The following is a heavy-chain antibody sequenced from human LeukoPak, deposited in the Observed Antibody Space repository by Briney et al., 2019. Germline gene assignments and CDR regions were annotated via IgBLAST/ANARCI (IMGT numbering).Heavy chain of an antibody. CDR2: IYSGGST. Sequence: GGSLRLSCAASGFTVSSNYMSWVRQAPGKGLEWVSVIYSGGSTYYADSVKGRFTISRHNSKNTLYLQMNSLRAEDTAVYYCASAASRLSWYYFDYWGQGTLVTVSS. D-gene: IGHD6-13*01. CDR3: ASAASRLSWYYFDY. J-gene: IGHJ4*02. V-gene: IGHV3-53*04. CDR1: GFTVSSNY.